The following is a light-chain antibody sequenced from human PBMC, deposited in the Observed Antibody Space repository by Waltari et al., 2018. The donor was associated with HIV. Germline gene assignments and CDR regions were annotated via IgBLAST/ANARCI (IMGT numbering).Light chain of an antibody. CDR3: ATWDSTLPAWV. CDR2: DDN. CDR1: YYNIGTNF. Sequence: QSVLTQSPSVSATPGQRVTISCSGCYYNIGTNFVFWYQQFPGMAPKLLIHDDNKRPAGISDRFSGSKSGSSATLGITRLQTGDEGDYYCATWDSTLPAWVFGGGTKVTVV. J-gene: IGLJ3*02. V-gene: IGLV1-51*01.